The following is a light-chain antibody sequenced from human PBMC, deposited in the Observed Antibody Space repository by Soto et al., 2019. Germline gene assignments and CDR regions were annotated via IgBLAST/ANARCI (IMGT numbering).Light chain of an antibody. V-gene: IGLV2-14*01. CDR2: EVS. CDR3: SSYTSRNTKV. J-gene: IGLJ3*02. CDR1: SSDVGGYNY. Sequence: QSVLTQPASVSGSPGQSITISCTGTSSDVGGYNYVSWYQQHPDKAPKLMIYEVSTRPSGVSNRFSGSKSGDTASLTISGLQAEDEADYYCSSYTSRNTKVFGGGTKLTVL.